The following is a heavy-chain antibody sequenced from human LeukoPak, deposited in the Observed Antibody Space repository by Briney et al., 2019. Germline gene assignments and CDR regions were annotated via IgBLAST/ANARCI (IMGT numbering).Heavy chain of an antibody. D-gene: IGHD2-15*01. CDR2: IYTSGST. CDR3: ARDMYCSGGSCSDYNWFDP. V-gene: IGHV4-4*07. CDR1: GGSISSYY. Sequence: PSETLSLTCTVSGGSISSYYWSWIRQPAGKGLEWIGRIYTSGSTNYNPSLKSRVTMSVDTSKNQFSLKLSSVTAADTAVYYCARDMYCSGGSCSDYNWFDPWGQGTLVTVSS. J-gene: IGHJ5*02.